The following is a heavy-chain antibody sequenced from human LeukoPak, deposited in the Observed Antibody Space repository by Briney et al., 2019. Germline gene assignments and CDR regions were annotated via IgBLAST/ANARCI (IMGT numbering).Heavy chain of an antibody. D-gene: IGHD5-18*01. CDR3: ARDPSGYSYGGFDY. CDR2: LNPNSGGT. J-gene: IGHJ4*02. CDR1: GYIFTGYY. Sequence: ASVKVSCQASGYIFTGYYMHWVRQAPGQGLEWMGWLNPNSGGTNYAQKFQGRVTMTRDTPISTAYMELSRLRSDDTAVYYCARDPSGYSYGGFDYWGQGTLVTLSS. V-gene: IGHV1-2*02.